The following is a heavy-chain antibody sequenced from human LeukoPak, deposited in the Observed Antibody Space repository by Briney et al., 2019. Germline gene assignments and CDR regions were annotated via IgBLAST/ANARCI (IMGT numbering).Heavy chain of an antibody. V-gene: IGHV4-59*01. Sequence: SETLSVTRTVSGGSISSYYWNWIRQPPAKGLEWIRSIYYSGSTNYNPSLKSRVTISLDTCKNQFSLDLGSVTAEDTALCYFPSDWRAPPRSAALGSGISWFDPWGQGTQVTVSS. D-gene: IGHD3-10*02. CDR3: PSDWRAPPRSAALGSGISWFDP. CDR2: IYYSGST. CDR1: GGSISSYY. J-gene: IGHJ5*02.